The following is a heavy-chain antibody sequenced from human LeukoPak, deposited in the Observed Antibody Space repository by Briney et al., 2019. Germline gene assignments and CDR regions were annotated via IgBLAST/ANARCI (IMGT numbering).Heavy chain of an antibody. CDR1: GFTFSSYS. Sequence: PGGSLRLSCAASGFTFSSYSMNWVRRAPGKGLEWVSYISSSSSTIYYADSVKGRFTISRDNAKNSLYLQMNSLRAEDTAVYYCAGLIHHYYDSSGYYADAFDIWGQGTMVTVSS. D-gene: IGHD3-22*01. CDR3: AGLIHHYYDSSGYYADAFDI. CDR2: ISSSSSTI. J-gene: IGHJ3*02. V-gene: IGHV3-48*01.